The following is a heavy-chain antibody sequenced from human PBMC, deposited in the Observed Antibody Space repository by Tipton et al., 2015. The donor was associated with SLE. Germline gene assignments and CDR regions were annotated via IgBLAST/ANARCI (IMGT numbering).Heavy chain of an antibody. CDR3: TTGILWWQKGDY. CDR1: GFTFSSYA. D-gene: IGHD2-21*01. J-gene: IGHJ4*02. V-gene: IGHV3-23*01. CDR2: ISGSGGST. Sequence: SLRLSCAASGFTFSSYAMSWVRQAPGKGLEWVSAISGSGGSTYYADSVKGRFTISRDNSKNTLYLQMNSLRAEDTAVYYCTTGILWWQKGDYWGQGTLVTVSS.